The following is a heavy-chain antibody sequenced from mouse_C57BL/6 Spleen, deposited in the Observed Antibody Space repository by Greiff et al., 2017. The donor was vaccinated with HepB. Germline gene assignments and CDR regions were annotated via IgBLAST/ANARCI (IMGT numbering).Heavy chain of an antibody. Sequence: EVQLQQSGPELVKPGASVKISCQASGSTFTDYYMNWVKQSHGKSLEWIGDINPNNGGTSYNQKFKGKATLTVDKSSSTAYMELRSLTSEDSAVYYCARSVTRYFDVWGTGTTVTVSS. CDR1: GSTFTDYY. CDR3: ARSVTRYFDV. V-gene: IGHV1-26*01. J-gene: IGHJ1*03. D-gene: IGHD2-3*01. CDR2: INPNNGGT.